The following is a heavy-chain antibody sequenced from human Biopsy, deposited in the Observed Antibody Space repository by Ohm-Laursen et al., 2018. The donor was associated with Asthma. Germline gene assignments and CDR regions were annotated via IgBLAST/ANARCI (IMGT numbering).Heavy chain of an antibody. J-gene: IGHJ5*02. Sequence: SQTLSLTCTVSGGSINFGDYYWSWIRQHPVKGLEWIGHIYYSGSTYYNPSLKSRVSISLDTSKNQFSLSLTSVTAADTAVYYCARTTYGHDGFDPWGQGTLVTVSS. D-gene: IGHD4-17*01. V-gene: IGHV4-31*03. CDR3: ARTTYGHDGFDP. CDR1: GGSINFGDYY. CDR2: IYYSGST.